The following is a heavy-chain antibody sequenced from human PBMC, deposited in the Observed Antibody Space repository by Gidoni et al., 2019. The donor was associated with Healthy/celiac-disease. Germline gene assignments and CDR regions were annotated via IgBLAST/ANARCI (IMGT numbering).Heavy chain of an antibody. CDR1: GYTFTSYA. J-gene: IGHJ3*02. CDR3: ARPSLAYCGGDCYSGLYAFDI. CDR2: INAGNGNT. V-gene: IGHV1-3*01. D-gene: IGHD2-21*02. Sequence: QVQLVQSGAEVKKPGASVKVSCKTSGYTFTSYATHWGRQAPGQRLEWMGWINAGNGNTKDSQKFQGRVTITRDTSASTAYMELSSLRSEDTAVYYCARPSLAYCGGDCYSGLYAFDIWGQGTMVTVSS.